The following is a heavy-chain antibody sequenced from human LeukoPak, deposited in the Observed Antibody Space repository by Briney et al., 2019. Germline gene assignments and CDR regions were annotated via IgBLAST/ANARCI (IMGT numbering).Heavy chain of an antibody. V-gene: IGHV3-21*01. D-gene: IGHD2-2*01. J-gene: IGHJ4*02. CDR1: GFTFSSYS. CDR3: ARDVGVLVPAAPDIVAPSFDY. Sequence: PGGSLRLSCAASGFTFSSYSMNWVRQAPGKGLEWVSSISSSSSYIYYADSVKGRFTISRDNAKNSLYLQMNSLRAEDTAVYYCARDVGVLVPAAPDIVAPSFDYWGQGTLVIVTS. CDR2: ISSSSSYI.